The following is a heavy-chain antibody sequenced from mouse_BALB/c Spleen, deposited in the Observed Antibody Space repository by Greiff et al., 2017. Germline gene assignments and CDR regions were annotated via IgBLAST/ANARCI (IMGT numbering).Heavy chain of an antibody. Sequence: QVQLQQSGPELVKPGASVKISCKASGYAFSSSWMNWVKQRPGQGLEWIGRIYPGDGDTNYNGKFKGKATLTADKSSSTAYMQLSSLTSVDSAVYFCARNPPDGYYAMDYWGQGTSVTVSS. CDR3: ARNPPDGYYAMDY. V-gene: IGHV1-82*01. CDR2: IYPGDGDT. CDR1: GYAFSSSW. D-gene: IGHD2-3*01. J-gene: IGHJ4*01.